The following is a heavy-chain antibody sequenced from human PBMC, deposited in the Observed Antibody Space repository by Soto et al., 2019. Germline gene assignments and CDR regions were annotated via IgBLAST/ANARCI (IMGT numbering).Heavy chain of an antibody. CDR2: ILNDASGH. D-gene: IGHD4-17*01. Sequence: QVQLVESGGGVVQPGTSLRLSCAASGFTFSRHGMHWVRQTPGKGLEWLAVILNDASGHWYADSVKGRFTITRDNFVNTLYLQMNGLRLEDTAMYYCERDDDYPDNGFDYWGQGTLVTVSS. CDR1: GFTFSRHG. J-gene: IGHJ4*02. V-gene: IGHV3-33*01. CDR3: ERDDDYPDNGFDY.